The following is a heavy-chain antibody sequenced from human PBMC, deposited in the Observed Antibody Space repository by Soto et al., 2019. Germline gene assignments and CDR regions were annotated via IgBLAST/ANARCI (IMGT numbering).Heavy chain of an antibody. V-gene: IGHV3-48*02. CDR1: GFTLSSYS. D-gene: IGHD3-10*01. J-gene: IGHJ6*02. Sequence: EVQLVESGGGLVQPGGSLRLSCSASGFTLSSYSMNWVRQAPGKGLEWVSCISSSTDTIYYADSVKGRFTISRDHAKNSLYLQMNSLRDEDTAVYYCARDEGRSYYYYGMDVWGQGTTVTVSS. CDR2: ISSSTDTI. CDR3: ARDEGRSYYYYGMDV.